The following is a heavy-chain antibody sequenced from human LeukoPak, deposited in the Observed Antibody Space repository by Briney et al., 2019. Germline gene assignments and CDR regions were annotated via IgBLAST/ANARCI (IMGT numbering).Heavy chain of an antibody. D-gene: IGHD3-10*01. CDR2: INHSGST. CDR1: GGSFSGYY. J-gene: IGHJ6*03. Sequence: SETLSLTCAVYGGSFSGYYWSWIRQPPGKGLEWIGEINHSGSTNYNPSLKRRVTISVDTSKNQFSLKLSSVTAADTAVYYCARGGAEWGVDGSVIIELKYYYYMDVWGKGTTVTVSS. CDR3: ARGGAEWGVDGSVIIELKYYYYMDV. V-gene: IGHV4-34*01.